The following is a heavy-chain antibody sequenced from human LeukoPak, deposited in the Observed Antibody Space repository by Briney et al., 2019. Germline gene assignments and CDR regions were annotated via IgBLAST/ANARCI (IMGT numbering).Heavy chain of an antibody. J-gene: IGHJ4*02. CDR1: GFTFSSYS. Sequence: PGGSLRLSCAASGFTFSSYSMNWVRQAPGKGLEWVSSISSSSSYIYYADSVKGRFTISRDNAKNSLYLQMNSLRAEDTAVYYCARAPYLCSGYYYVRCPIDYWGQGTLVTVSS. CDR2: ISSSSSYI. D-gene: IGHD3-22*01. V-gene: IGHV3-21*04. CDR3: ARAPYLCSGYYYVRCPIDY.